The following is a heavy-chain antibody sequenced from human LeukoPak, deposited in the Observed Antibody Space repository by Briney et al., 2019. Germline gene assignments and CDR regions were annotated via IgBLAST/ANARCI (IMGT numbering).Heavy chain of an antibody. Sequence: GGSLRLSCAASGSTFSNSGMHWVRQAPGKGLEWVAIIWDDGGSEYYADSVKGRFTISRDNSKNTLYLQMHNLRAEDTAVYYCARDLEGVGATQGFDYWGQGTLVTVSS. CDR3: ARDLEGVGATQGFDY. D-gene: IGHD1-26*01. CDR2: IWDDGGSE. CDR1: GSTFSNSG. V-gene: IGHV3-33*01. J-gene: IGHJ4*02.